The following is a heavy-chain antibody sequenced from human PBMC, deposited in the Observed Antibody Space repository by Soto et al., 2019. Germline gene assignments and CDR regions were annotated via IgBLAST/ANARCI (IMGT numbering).Heavy chain of an antibody. CDR3: ASFFGVVPYYYYGMDV. CDR2: IIPIFGTA. J-gene: IGHJ6*02. Sequence: SVKVSCKAYGGTFSSYAISWVRQAPGQGLEWMGGIIPIFGTANYAQKFQGRVTITADESTSTAYMELSSLRSEDTAVYYCASFFGVVPYYYYGMDVWGQGTTVTVSS. CDR1: GGTFSSYA. D-gene: IGHD3-3*01. V-gene: IGHV1-69*13.